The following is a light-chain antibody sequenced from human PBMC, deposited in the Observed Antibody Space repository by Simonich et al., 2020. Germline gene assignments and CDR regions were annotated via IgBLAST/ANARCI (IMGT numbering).Light chain of an antibody. CDR3: QQLNSYPIT. J-gene: IGKJ5*01. Sequence: DIQLTHSPSFLSASVGNRVTITCRASQGISSYLAWYQQKPVKAPKLLIYAASTLQSGVPSRFSGSGSGTEFTLTISSLQPEDFATYYCQQLNSYPITFGQGTRLEIK. CDR1: QGISSY. CDR2: AAS. V-gene: IGKV1-9*01.